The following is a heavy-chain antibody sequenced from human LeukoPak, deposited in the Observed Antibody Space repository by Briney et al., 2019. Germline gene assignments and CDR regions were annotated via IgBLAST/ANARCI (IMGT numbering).Heavy chain of an antibody. J-gene: IGHJ6*03. CDR3: ARGDCSSTICYSPMDV. CDR1: GYSISSGYY. D-gene: IGHD2-2*01. CDR2: IYRSGST. V-gene: IGHV4-38-2*02. Sequence: SETLSLTCTVSGYSISSGYYWVWIRQTPGKGLEWIGSIYRSGSTNYNPSLKSRVAISVDTSKNQFSLKVNSVTAADTALYYCARGDCSSTICYSPMDVWGKGTTVTVSS.